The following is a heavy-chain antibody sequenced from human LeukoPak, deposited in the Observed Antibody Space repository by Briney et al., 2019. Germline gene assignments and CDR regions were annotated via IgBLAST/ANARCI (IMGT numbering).Heavy chain of an antibody. CDR1: GGTFSSYA. D-gene: IGHD3-22*01. CDR3: ASKGSYYYDSSGYYYLDY. CDR2: IIPIFGTA. J-gene: IGHJ4*02. Sequence: SVKVSCKASGGTFSSYAISWVRQAPGQGLEWMGGIIPIFGTANYAQKFQGRVTITADESTSTAYMELSSLRSEDTAVYYCASKGSYYYDSSGYYYLDYWGQGTLVIVSS. V-gene: IGHV1-69*13.